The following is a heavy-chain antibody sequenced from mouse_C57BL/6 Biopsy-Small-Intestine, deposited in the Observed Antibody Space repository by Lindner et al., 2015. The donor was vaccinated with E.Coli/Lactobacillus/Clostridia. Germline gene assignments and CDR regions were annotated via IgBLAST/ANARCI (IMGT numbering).Heavy chain of an antibody. Sequence: VQLQDLGETLVKPGGSLKLSCAASGFTFSDFGMHWVRQAPEKGLEWVAYISSGSSTIYYADTVKGRFTISRDNAKNTLFLQMASLRSEDTAMYYCARDYAGSDYWGQGTTLTVSS. CDR2: ISSGSSTI. D-gene: IGHD1-1*01. V-gene: IGHV5-17*01. CDR3: ARDYAGSDY. J-gene: IGHJ2*01. CDR1: GFTFSDFG.